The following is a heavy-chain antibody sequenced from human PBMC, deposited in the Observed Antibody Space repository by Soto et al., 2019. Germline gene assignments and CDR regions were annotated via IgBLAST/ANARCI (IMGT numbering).Heavy chain of an antibody. CDR3: ARGEVVALGY. CDR1: GGSISSGGYS. CDR2: IYHSGST. J-gene: IGHJ4*02. D-gene: IGHD2-15*01. Sequence: QLQLQESGSGLVKPSQTLSLTCAVSGGSISSGGYSWSWIRQPPGKGLEWIGYIYHSGSTYYNPSLKSRVTILIDRSKNQFSLKLSSVAAEDTAVYYCARGEVVALGYWGQGTLVTVSS. V-gene: IGHV4-30-2*01.